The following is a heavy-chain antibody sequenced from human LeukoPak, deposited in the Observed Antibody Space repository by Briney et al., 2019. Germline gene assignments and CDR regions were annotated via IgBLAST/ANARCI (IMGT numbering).Heavy chain of an antibody. CDR1: GFTFSSYA. CDR2: IRSKAYGGTT. V-gene: IGHV3-49*03. D-gene: IGHD4-23*01. Sequence: GGSLRLSCAASGFTFSSYAMSWFRQAPGKGLEWVGFIRSKAYGGTTEYAASVKGRFTISGDDSKSIAYLQMNSLKTEDTAVYYCTRDGSTVVDYYYGMDVWGQGTTVTVSS. J-gene: IGHJ6*02. CDR3: TRDGSTVVDYYYGMDV.